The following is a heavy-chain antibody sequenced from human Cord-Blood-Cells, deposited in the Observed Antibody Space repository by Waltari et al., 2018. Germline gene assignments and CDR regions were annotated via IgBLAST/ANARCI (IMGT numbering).Heavy chain of an antibody. CDR3: ARHATWFWELPAFYYYYYYMDV. Sequence: QLQLQESGPGLVKPSETLSLTCTVSGGSISSSSYYWGWIRQPPGKGLEWIGSIYYSGGTYYTPSLKSRVTISVDTSKNQFSRKLSSVTAADTAVYYCARHATWFWELPAFYYYYYYMDVWGKGTTVTVSS. D-gene: IGHD3-10*01. J-gene: IGHJ6*03. V-gene: IGHV4-39*01. CDR1: GGSISSSSYY. CDR2: IYYSGGT.